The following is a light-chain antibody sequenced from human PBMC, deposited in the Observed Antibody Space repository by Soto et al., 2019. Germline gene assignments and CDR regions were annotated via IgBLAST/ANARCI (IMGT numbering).Light chain of an antibody. J-gene: IGKJ1*01. V-gene: IGKV3-20*01. CDR1: QSVSSSY. CDR3: QQYGSSPWT. Sequence: IVLTQSPGTLSLSPGERATLSCRASQSVSSSYLAWYQQTPGQAPRLLNYGASSRATGIPDWFSGSGSGTDFTLTISILEPEDVAVYCCQQYGSSPWTFDQGTKVDI. CDR2: GAS.